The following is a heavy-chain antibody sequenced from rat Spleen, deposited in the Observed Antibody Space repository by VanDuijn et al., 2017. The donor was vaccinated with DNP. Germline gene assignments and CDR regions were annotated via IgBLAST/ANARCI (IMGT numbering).Heavy chain of an antibody. D-gene: IGHD1-2*01. J-gene: IGHJ4*01. CDR3: ASYYYSSYISYAMDA. CDR1: GYSITSSYG. V-gene: IGHV3-3*01. Sequence: EVQLQESGPGLVKPSQSLSLTCSVTGYSITSSYGWNWIRKFPGNKLEWMGSINSAGSTNYNPSLKSRVSITRDTSKNQFFLQVNSVTTEDTATDYCASYYYSSYISYAMDAWGQGTSVTVSS. CDR2: INSAGST.